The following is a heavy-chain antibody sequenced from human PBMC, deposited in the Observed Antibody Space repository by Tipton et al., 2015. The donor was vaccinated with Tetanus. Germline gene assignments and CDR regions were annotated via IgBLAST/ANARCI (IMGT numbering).Heavy chain of an antibody. V-gene: IGHV4-61*09. CDR3: GRLYCGGDCYSPFYNGVDV. Sequence: TLSLTCIVSGGSVSSGSDYWMWIRRPPGKGLEWIGHVYPTGSADYNPDLESRVTLSVDKSKNQFSLNMRSVTAADTAMYYCGRLYCGGDCYSPFYNGVDVWGQGTTVIVSS. CDR2: VYPTGSA. J-gene: IGHJ6*02. D-gene: IGHD2-21*02. CDR1: GGSVSSGSDY.